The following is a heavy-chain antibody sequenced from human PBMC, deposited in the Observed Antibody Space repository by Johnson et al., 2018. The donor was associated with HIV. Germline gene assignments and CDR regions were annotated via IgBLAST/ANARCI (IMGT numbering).Heavy chain of an antibody. CDR2: INQDGSEK. CDR1: GFTFRNHW. CDR3: ARDTLAWGLLPPIGAFDI. J-gene: IGHJ3*02. V-gene: IGHV3-7*05. Sequence: VQLVESGGGVVQPGRSLRLSCAASGFTFRNHWMSWVRQAPGKGLEWVANINQDGSEKYYVGSLEGRFTISRDNAKTSLYLQMNSLRAEDTAVYYCARDTLAWGLLPPIGAFDIWGQGTMVTVSS. D-gene: IGHD1-26*01.